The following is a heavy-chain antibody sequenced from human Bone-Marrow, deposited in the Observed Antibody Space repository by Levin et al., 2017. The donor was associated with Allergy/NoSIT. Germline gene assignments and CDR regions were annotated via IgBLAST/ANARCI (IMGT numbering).Heavy chain of an antibody. CDR3: ARESTGYSSSWYSFNYYYGMDG. D-gene: IGHD6-13*01. V-gene: IGHV5-51*01. CDR2: IYPGDSDT. J-gene: IGHJ6*02. CDR1: GYSFTSYW. Sequence: GESLKISCKGSGYSFTSYWIGWVRQMPGKGLEWMGIIYPGDSDTRYSPSFQGQVTISADKSISTAYLQWSSLKASDTAMYYCARESTGYSSSWYSFNYYYGMDGWGQGTTVTVSS.